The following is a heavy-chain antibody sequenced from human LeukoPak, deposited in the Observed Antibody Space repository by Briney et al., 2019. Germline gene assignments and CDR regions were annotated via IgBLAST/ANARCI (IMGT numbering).Heavy chain of an antibody. J-gene: IGHJ6*03. V-gene: IGHV1-46*01. Sequence: ASVKVSCKASGYTFTSYYMHWVRQAPGQGLEWMGIINPSGGSTSYAQKFQGRVTMTRDTSTSTAYMELSRLRSDDTAVFYCAREGPHYYMDVWGKGTTVTISS. CDR2: INPSGGST. CDR3: AREGPHYYMDV. CDR1: GYTFTSYY.